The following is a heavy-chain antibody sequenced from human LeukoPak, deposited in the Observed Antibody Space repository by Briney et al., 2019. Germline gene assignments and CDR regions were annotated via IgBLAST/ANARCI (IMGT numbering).Heavy chain of an antibody. D-gene: IGHD3-10*01. CDR1: GVSISGNY. V-gene: IGHV4-59*01. CDR3: ARVSMVRGVVNWFDP. J-gene: IGHJ5*02. Sequence: SETLSLTCTVSGVSISGNYWSWIRQPPGKGLEWIGYIFYTGSTNYNPSLKSRVTISVDTSKNQFSLKLSSVTAADTAVYYCARVSMVRGVVNWFDPWGQGTLVTVSS. CDR2: IFYTGST.